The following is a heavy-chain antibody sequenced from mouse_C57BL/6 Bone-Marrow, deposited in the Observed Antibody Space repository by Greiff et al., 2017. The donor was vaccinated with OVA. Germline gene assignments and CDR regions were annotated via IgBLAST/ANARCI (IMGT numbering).Heavy chain of an antibody. D-gene: IGHD2-4*01. V-gene: IGHV1-64*01. CDR3: ARDYDGYWYFDV. CDR2: IHPNSGST. J-gene: IGHJ1*03. Sequence: QVQLQQPGAELVKPGASVKLSCKASGYTFTSYWMHWVKQRPGQGLEWIGMIHPNSGSTNYNEKFKSKATLTVDKSSSTAYMQLSSLTSEDSAVYYCARDYDGYWYFDVWGTGTTVTGSS. CDR1: GYTFTSYW.